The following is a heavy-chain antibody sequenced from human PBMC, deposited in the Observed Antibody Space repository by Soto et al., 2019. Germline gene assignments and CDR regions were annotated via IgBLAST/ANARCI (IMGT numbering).Heavy chain of an antibody. CDR3: ASMGYSGYDFDP. J-gene: IGHJ4*02. CDR1: GGSISSYY. CDR2: IYYSGST. D-gene: IGHD5-12*01. Sequence: SETLSLTCTVSGGSISSYYWSWIRQPPGKGLEWIGYIYYSGSTNYNPSLKSRVTISVDTSKNQFSLKLSSVTAADTAVYYCASMGYSGYDFDPWGQGTLVTVSS. V-gene: IGHV4-59*08.